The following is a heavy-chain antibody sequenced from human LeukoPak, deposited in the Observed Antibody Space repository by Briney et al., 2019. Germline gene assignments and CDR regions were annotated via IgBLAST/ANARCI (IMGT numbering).Heavy chain of an antibody. Sequence: PGGSLRLSCAASGLTVINNYMSWVRQAPGKGLEWVSVIYSAVSTYYTDSVKGRFTISRDISKNTLYLQMNSLRAGDTAVYFCVRGALPGDNWYFDLWGRGTLVIVSS. V-gene: IGHV3-66*01. CDR2: IYSAVST. CDR1: GLTVINNY. CDR3: VRGALPGDNWYFDL. J-gene: IGHJ2*01.